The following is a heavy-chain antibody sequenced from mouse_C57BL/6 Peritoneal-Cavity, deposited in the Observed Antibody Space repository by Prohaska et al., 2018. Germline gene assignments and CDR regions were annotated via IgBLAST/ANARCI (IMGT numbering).Heavy chain of an antibody. CDR1: GFTFSDYG. CDR3: ERGKGSEGVDE. D-gene: IGHD2-3*01. Sequence: EVQLVESGGGLVKPGGSLKLSCAASGFTFSDYGMHWVRQAPEKGLAWVAYMSSGRSSIYDAYIGKGRYTIARDNAKNTRFLQMTCLREEETEREEGERGKGSEGVDEWGEGTLVPVSA. J-gene: IGHJ3*02. CDR2: MSSGRSSI. V-gene: IGHV5-17*01.